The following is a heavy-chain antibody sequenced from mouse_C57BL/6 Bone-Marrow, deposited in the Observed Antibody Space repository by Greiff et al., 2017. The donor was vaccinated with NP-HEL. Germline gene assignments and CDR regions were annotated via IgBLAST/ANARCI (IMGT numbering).Heavy chain of an antibody. V-gene: IGHV5-17*01. CDR1: GFTFSDYG. CDR3: ARHQGGSLYAMDY. D-gene: IGHD1-1*01. Sequence: EVQVVESGGGLVKPGGSLKLSCAASGFTFSDYGMHWVRQAPEKGLEWVAYISSGSSTIYYADTVKGRFTITRDNAKNTLFLQMTSLRSEDTAMYYCARHQGGSLYAMDYWGQGTSVTVSS. CDR2: ISSGSSTI. J-gene: IGHJ4*01.